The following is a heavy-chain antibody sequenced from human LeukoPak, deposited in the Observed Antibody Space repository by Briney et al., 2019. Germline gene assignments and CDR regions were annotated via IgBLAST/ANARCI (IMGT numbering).Heavy chain of an antibody. CDR1: GFTFSSYA. CDR3: AKANLIVVPSTIRRGGFFDY. CDR2: IGGSGCST. D-gene: IGHD2-2*01. V-gene: IGHV3-23*01. Sequence: GGSLRLSCRTSGFTFSSYAMSWVRQAPGKGLEWVSAIGGSGCSTYSADPVKGRFTISRDNSKNILYLQMNSLRAEDTAIYYCAKANLIVVPSTIRRGGFFDYWGQGTLVTVSS. J-gene: IGHJ4*02.